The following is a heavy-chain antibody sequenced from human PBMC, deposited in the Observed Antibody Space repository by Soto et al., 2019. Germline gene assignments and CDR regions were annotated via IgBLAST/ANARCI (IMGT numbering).Heavy chain of an antibody. CDR2: MSFDGNSK. J-gene: IGHJ4*02. CDR1: GFAVSSYS. Sequence: PGGSLRLSCAASGFAVSSYSMHWVRQAPGKGLEWVAAMSFDGNSKYFADPVKGRFKISRDTSKNTWSLEMESLGVEDSALYHCTRGRSMIANDDFEYWGQGTQVTVSS. V-gene: IGHV3-30-3*01. CDR3: TRGRSMIANDDFEY. D-gene: IGHD2-21*01.